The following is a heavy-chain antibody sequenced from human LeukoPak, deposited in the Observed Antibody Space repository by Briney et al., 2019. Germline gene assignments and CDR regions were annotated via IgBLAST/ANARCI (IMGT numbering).Heavy chain of an antibody. Sequence: GGSLRLSCAASGFTFSSYSMNWVRQAPGKGLEWVSYISSSSSTIYYADSVKGRFTISRDNSKNTLYLQMNSLRVEDTAVYYCASGGGLGSSSAYWGQGTLVTVSS. CDR1: GFTFSSYS. CDR3: ASGGGLGSSSAY. V-gene: IGHV3-48*01. J-gene: IGHJ4*02. D-gene: IGHD6-6*01. CDR2: ISSSSSTI.